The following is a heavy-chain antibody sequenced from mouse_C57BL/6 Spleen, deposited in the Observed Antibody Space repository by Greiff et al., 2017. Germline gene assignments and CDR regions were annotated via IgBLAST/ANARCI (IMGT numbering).Heavy chain of an antibody. CDR3: ARGDYYGRSYDY. D-gene: IGHD1-1*01. Sequence: QVQLQQSGAELARPGASVKISCKASGYTFTSYTMHWVKQRPGQGLEWIGYINPSSGYTKYNQKFKDKATLTADTSSSTAYMQLSSLTSEDSAVYYCARGDYYGRSYDYWGQGTTLTVSS. CDR2: INPSSGYT. J-gene: IGHJ2*01. V-gene: IGHV1-4*01. CDR1: GYTFTSYT.